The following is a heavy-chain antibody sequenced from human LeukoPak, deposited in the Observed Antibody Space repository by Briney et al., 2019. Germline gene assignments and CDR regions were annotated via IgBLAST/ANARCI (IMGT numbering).Heavy chain of an antibody. CDR1: GGSFSGYY. CDR3: ARGRKRDGYFDL. Sequence: SETLSLTCAVYGGSFSGYYWSWIRQPPGKGLEWIGEINHSGGTNYNPSLKSRVTISVDTSKNQFSLKLSSVTAADTAVYYCARGRKRDGYFDLWGRGTLDTVSS. V-gene: IGHV4-34*01. D-gene: IGHD5-24*01. CDR2: INHSGGT. J-gene: IGHJ2*01.